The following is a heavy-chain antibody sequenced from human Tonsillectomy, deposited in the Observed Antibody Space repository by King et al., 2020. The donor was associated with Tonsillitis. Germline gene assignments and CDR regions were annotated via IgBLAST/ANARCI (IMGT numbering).Heavy chain of an antibody. V-gene: IGHV3-21*01. CDR1: GFTFSSYS. CDR3: AREEGEGFDY. D-gene: IGHD3-16*01. CDR2: ISGSATYI. J-gene: IGHJ4*02. Sequence: DVQLVESGGGLVKPGGSLRLSCAASGFTFSSYSMNWVRQAPGKGLEWVSSISGSATYIYYADSVKGRFTISRLNAKNSLYLQMNSLRAEDTAVYYYAREEGEGFDYWGQGTLVAVSS.